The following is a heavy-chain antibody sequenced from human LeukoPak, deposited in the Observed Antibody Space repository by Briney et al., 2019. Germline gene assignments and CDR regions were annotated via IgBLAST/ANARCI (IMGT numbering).Heavy chain of an antibody. CDR2: ISGDGGTT. J-gene: IGHJ4*02. D-gene: IGHD3-9*01. CDR1: GFTFSSYT. V-gene: IGHV3-23*01. CDR3: ASRPLSTQLRYFEN. Sequence: GGSLRLSCATSGFTFSSYTMSWVRQAPGKGLEWVSIISGDGGTTFYADSVKGRFTISSDNSKNTLYLQMNSLRVDDTAVYYCASRPLSTQLRYFENWGQGTLVTVSS.